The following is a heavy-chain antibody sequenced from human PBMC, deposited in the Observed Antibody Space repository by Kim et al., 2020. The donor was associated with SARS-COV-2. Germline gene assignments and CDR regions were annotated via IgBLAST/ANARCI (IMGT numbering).Heavy chain of an antibody. CDR3: ARRYYDSRGYYYFDS. D-gene: IGHD3-22*01. J-gene: IGHJ4*02. Sequence: GGSLRLSCAASGFTFRTYWMHWVRQAPGKGLVWVSRTNGDGSTTNYAHSVKGRFTISRDNAKNTLYLQLNSLRAEDTAIYYCARRYYDSRGYYYFDSWGQGTLVTVSS. V-gene: IGHV3-74*01. CDR1: GFTFRTYW. CDR2: TNGDGSTT.